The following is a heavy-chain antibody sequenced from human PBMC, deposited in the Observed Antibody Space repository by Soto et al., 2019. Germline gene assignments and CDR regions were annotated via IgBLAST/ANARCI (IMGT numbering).Heavy chain of an antibody. CDR2: IYPDEFDS. CDR3: SRRHCRRYSCHAGSTDYFAY. Sequence: GEYLKISCKGFGYNFNTFWIAWVRQVPGKGLEWMGIIYPDEFDSRYSPSLQGQVTVSADKSMNSVYLQWSSLKASDTAIYYCSRRHCRRYSCHAGSTDYFAYWGRGTRVTVSS. J-gene: IGHJ4*02. CDR1: GYNFNTFW. D-gene: IGHD2-2*01. V-gene: IGHV5-51*01.